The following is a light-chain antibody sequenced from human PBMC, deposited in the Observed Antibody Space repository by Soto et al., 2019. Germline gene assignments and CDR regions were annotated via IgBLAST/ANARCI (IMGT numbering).Light chain of an antibody. CDR2: GAS. CDR3: QQHDQGWT. J-gene: IGKJ1*01. Sequence: EMVMTQSPATLSVSLGERATLSCRASQSVRTKLVWYQQKPGQAPRLLIYGASTGATGIPARFSGSGSGTEFTLTISSLQSEDFAVYYCQQHDQGWTFGQGTKVEIK. V-gene: IGKV3-15*01. CDR1: QSVRTK.